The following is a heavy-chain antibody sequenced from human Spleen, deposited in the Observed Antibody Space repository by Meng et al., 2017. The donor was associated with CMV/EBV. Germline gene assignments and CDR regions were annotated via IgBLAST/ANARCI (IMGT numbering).Heavy chain of an antibody. Sequence: SETLSLTCAVYGGSFSGYYWSWIRQPPGKGLEWIGSIFQSGTTYNNPSLQRRVTMSVDTSKNQFSLKLTSVTAADTAVYYCARQDDYPLFSLDYWGQGTLVTVSS. D-gene: IGHD5-24*01. V-gene: IGHV4-34*12. J-gene: IGHJ4*02. CDR1: GGSFSGYY. CDR3: ARQDDYPLFSLDY. CDR2: IFQSGTT.